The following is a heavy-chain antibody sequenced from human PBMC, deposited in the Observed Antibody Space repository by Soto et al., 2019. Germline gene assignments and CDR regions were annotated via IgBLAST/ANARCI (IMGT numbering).Heavy chain of an antibody. D-gene: IGHD2-2*01. J-gene: IGHJ6*02. V-gene: IGHV4-31*03. CDR2: IYYSGST. CDR1: GGSISSGGYY. Sequence: SETLSLTCTVSGGSISSGGYYWSWIRQHPGKGLEWIGYIYYSGSTYYNPSLKSRVTISVDTSKNQFSLKLSSVTAADTAVYYCARDEDVVVPSGRGMDVWGQGTTVTVSS. CDR3: ARDEDVVVPSGRGMDV.